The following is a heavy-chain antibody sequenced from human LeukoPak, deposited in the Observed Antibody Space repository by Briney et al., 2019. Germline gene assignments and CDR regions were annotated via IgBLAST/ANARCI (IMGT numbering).Heavy chain of an antibody. D-gene: IGHD3-10*01. CDR1: GFTFSTYS. CDR2: ISSSSDRI. V-gene: IGHV3-48*02. Sequence: GGSLRLSCAASGFTFSTYSMNWVRQAPGKGLEWLSYISSSSDRILYADSVKGRFTISRDNAKNSLYLQMTSLRDEDTAVYYYARVPRGADNWFDPWGQGTLVTVSS. CDR3: ARVPRGADNWFDP. J-gene: IGHJ5*02.